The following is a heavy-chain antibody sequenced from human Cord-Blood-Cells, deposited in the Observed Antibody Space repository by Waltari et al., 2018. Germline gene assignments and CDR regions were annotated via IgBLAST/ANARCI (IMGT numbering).Heavy chain of an antibody. CDR2: INHSGST. CDR1: GGSFSGYY. V-gene: IGHV4-34*01. J-gene: IGHJ3*02. CDR3: ARYYDFWSGDAFDI. D-gene: IGHD3-3*01. Sequence: QVQLQQWGAGLLKPSETLSLTCAVYGGSFSGYYWSWIRQPPGKGLEWLGEINHSGSTNYNPSLKRRVTISVDTSKNQFSLKLSSVTAADTAVYYCARYYDFWSGDAFDIWGQGTMVTVSS.